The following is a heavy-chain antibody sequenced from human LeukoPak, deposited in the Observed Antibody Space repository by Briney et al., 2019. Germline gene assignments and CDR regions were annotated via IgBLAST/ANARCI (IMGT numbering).Heavy chain of an antibody. J-gene: IGHJ4*02. D-gene: IGHD2-2*02. CDR3: ARASCSSTSCYTGYFDY. V-gene: IGHV3-30-3*01. CDR1: GFTFSSYA. CDR2: ISYDGSNK. Sequence: SLRLSCAASGFTFSSYAMHWVRQAPGKGLEWVTLISYDGSNKYYADSVKGRFTISRDNSKNTLYLQMNSLRAEDTAVYYCARASCSSTSCYTGYFDYWGQGTLVTVSS.